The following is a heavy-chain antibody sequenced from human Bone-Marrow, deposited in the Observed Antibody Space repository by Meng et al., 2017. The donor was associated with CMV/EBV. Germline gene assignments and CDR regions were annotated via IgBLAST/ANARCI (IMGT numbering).Heavy chain of an antibody. Sequence: SETLSLTCTVSGGSISSYYWSWIRQPPGKGLEWIGYIYYSGSTNYNPSLKSRVTISVDTSKNQLSLKLSSVTAADTAVYYCARLSGEAAMPFDYWGQGTLVTVSS. V-gene: IGHV4-59*01. CDR2: IYYSGST. CDR3: ARLSGEAAMPFDY. CDR1: GGSISSYY. J-gene: IGHJ4*02. D-gene: IGHD2-2*01.